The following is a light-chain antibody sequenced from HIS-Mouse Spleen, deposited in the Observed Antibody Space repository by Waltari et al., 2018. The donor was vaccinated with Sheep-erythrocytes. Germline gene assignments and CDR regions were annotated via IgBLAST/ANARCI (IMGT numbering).Light chain of an antibody. CDR1: SSDVGCYNY. V-gene: IGLV2-11*01. Sequence: QSALTQPRSVSGSPGQSVTIPCTGTSSDVGCYNYFSWYQQHPGKAPKLMIYDVTKRPSGVPDRFSGSKSGNTASLTISGLQAEDEADYYCCSYAGSYTFVVFGGGTKLTVL. J-gene: IGLJ2*01. CDR3: CSYAGSYTFVV. CDR2: DVT.